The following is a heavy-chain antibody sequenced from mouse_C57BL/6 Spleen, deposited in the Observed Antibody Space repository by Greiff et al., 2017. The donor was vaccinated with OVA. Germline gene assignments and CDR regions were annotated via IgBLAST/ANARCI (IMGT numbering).Heavy chain of an antibody. CDR3: ARSERGSSHWYFDV. D-gene: IGHD1-1*01. Sequence: QVQLKQPGAELVKPGASVKLSCKASGYTFTSYWMHWVKQRPGQGLEWIGMIHPNSGSTNYNEKFKSKATLTVDKSSSTAYMQLSSLTSEDSAVYYCARSERGSSHWYFDVWGTGTTVTVSS. J-gene: IGHJ1*03. V-gene: IGHV1-64*01. CDR2: IHPNSGST. CDR1: GYTFTSYW.